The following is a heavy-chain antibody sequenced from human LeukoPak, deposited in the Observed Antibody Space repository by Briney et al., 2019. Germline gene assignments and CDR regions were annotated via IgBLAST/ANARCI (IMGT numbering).Heavy chain of an antibody. CDR3: ARDSPTTYYYDSSGYYSL. V-gene: IGHV1-2*02. CDR2: INPNSGGT. D-gene: IGHD3-22*01. J-gene: IGHJ4*02. Sequence: PGASVKVSCKASGYTFTGYYMHWVRQAPGQGLEWMGWINPNSGGTNYAQKFQGRVTMTRDTSISTAYMELSRLRSDDTAVYYRARDSPTTYYYDSSGYYSLWGQGTLVTVSS. CDR1: GYTFTGYY.